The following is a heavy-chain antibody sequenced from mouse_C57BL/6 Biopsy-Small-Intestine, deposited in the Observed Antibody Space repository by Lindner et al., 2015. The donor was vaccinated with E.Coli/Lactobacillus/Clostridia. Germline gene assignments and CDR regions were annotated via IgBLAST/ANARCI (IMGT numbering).Heavy chain of an antibody. CDR1: GYTFTTYG. J-gene: IGHJ1*01. CDR2: SSTYNGNT. D-gene: IGHD1-1*01. V-gene: IGHV1-81*01. CDR3: ARGGTPHYSYGLDV. Sequence: SVKVSCKASGYTFTTYGISWVRQAPGQGLEWMGWSSTYNGNTQYAPKFQGRVTMTTDASTSTAYMELRSLRSDDTAVYYCARGGTPHYSYGLDVWGQGTTVTVSS.